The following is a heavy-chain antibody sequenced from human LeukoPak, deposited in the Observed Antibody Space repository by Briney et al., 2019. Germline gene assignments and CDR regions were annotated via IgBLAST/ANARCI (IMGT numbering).Heavy chain of an antibody. D-gene: IGHD5-18*01. V-gene: IGHV1-18*01. Sequence: ASVKVSCKASGYTFTSYGISWVRQAPGQGLEWMGWISAYNGNTSYAQKLQGRVTMTTDTSTSTAYMELRSLRSDDTAVYYCARLVSGDTAMVNWFDPWGQGTLVTVSS. CDR3: ARLVSGDTAMVNWFDP. CDR2: ISAYNGNT. CDR1: GYTFTSYG. J-gene: IGHJ5*02.